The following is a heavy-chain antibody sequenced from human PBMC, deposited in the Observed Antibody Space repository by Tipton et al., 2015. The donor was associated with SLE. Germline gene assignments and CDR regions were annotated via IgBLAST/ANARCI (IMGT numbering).Heavy chain of an antibody. D-gene: IGHD6-13*01. Sequence: SLRLSCAASGFTFSSYAMSWVRQAPGKGLEWVSVIYSGGSTYYADSVKGRFTISRDNSKNTLYLQMNSLRAEDTAVHYCAKPFAAAGTGYFDYWGQGTLVTVSS. CDR3: AKPFAAAGTGYFDY. CDR2: IYSGGST. V-gene: IGHV3-23*03. J-gene: IGHJ4*02. CDR1: GFTFSSYA.